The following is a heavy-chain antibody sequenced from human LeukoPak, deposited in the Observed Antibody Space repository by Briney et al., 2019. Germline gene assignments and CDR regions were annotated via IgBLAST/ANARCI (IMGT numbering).Heavy chain of an antibody. V-gene: IGHV3-21*01. CDR3: ATGGAPGGRFEN. Sequence: GGSLRLSCAPSGFTFSSYSMNWVRQAPGKGLEWVSSISSSSSNTYYADSVKGRFTISRDNAKNSLYLQMNSLRAEDTAVYYCATGGAPGGRFENWGQGTLVTVSS. CDR1: GFTFSSYS. J-gene: IGHJ4*02. CDR2: ISSSSSNT. D-gene: IGHD3-16*01.